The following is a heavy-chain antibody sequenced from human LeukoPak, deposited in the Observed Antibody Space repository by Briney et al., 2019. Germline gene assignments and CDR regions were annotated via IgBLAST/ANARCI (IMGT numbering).Heavy chain of an antibody. CDR1: GASFSSGDQY. D-gene: IGHD3-22*01. CDR2: IHPSGTL. Sequence: SETLSLTCTVSGASFSSGDQYWNWIRQSPGKGLEWIGSIHPSGTLYNNPSLESRVTMSMDTSKNQFSLNLNSVTAADTAVYFCSRGLDSRKLGYWGQGTLVTVSS. V-gene: IGHV4-31*03. J-gene: IGHJ4*02. CDR3: SRGLDSRKLGY.